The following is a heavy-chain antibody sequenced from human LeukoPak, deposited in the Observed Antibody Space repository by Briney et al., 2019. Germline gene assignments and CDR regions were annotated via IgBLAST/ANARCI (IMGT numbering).Heavy chain of an antibody. CDR1: GASFSSGDQY. D-gene: IGHD3-22*01. CDR2: IHPSGTL. Sequence: SETLSLTCTVSGASFSSGDQYWNWIRQSPGKGLEWIGSIHPSGTLYNNPSLESRVTMSMDTSKNQFSLNLNSVTAADTAVYFCSRGLDSRKLGYWGQGTLVTVSS. V-gene: IGHV4-31*03. J-gene: IGHJ4*02. CDR3: SRGLDSRKLGY.